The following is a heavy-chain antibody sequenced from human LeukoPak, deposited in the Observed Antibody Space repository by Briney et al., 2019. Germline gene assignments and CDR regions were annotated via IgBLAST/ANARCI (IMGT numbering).Heavy chain of an antibody. CDR2: INHSGST. V-gene: IGHV4-34*01. CDR1: GEPFNGYY. D-gene: IGHD2-2*02. Sequence: SETLSLTCAVYGEPFNGYYWNWIRQSPGKGLEWIGEINHSGSTNYNPSLKSRVTISVDTSKNQFSLKLNSVTAADTAVYYCASRYLCSSTSCYTFDYWGQGTLVTVSS. CDR3: ASRYLCSSTSCYTFDY. J-gene: IGHJ4*02.